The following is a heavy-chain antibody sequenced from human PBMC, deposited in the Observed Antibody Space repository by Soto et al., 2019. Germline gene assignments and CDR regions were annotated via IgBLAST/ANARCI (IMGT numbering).Heavy chain of an antibody. CDR1: GFNFGPFW. CDR3: TRDRGYPDSFDI. CDR2: INSDGSTI. V-gene: IGHV3-74*01. D-gene: IGHD3-10*01. J-gene: IGHJ3*02. Sequence: GGSLRLSCAASGFNFGPFWMHWVRQVPGKGLVWVSHINSDGSTIVYADSVKGRFTISRDNAKNTLFLQMNNLRVEDTAMYYCTRDRGYPDSFDIWGQGTMVTVSS.